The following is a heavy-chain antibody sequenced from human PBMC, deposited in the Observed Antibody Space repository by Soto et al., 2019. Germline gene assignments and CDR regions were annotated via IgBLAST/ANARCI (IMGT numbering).Heavy chain of an antibody. CDR1: GFSFSNAW. CDR2: IKSRADGGTT. J-gene: IGHJ4*02. Sequence: LRLSCAASGFSFSNAWLSWVRQAPGKGLEWVGRIKSRADGGTTDYTAPVKGRFAISRDDSKNTLYLQMNSLKTEDTAVYYCTTGSTSTKNYWGQGTLVTVSS. V-gene: IGHV3-15*01. D-gene: IGHD3-10*01. CDR3: TTGSTSTKNY.